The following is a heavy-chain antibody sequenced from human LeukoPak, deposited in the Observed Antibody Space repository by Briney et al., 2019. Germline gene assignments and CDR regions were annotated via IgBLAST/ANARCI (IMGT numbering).Heavy chain of an antibody. V-gene: IGHV3-23*01. D-gene: IGHD3-10*02. J-gene: IGHJ6*04. Sequence: GGSLTLSCAASGLTFNYYAMSWVRQAPGKGREWVSAIRGSASNTYYAVSVKGRFTISRDHSKNTVYLQMNSLRAEDTAVYYCAELGMIGGVWGKGTTVTLSS. CDR3: AELGMIGGV. CDR1: GLTFNYYA. CDR2: IRGSASNT.